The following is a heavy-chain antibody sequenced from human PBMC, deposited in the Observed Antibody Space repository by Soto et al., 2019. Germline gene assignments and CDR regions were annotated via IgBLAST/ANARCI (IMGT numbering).Heavy chain of an antibody. D-gene: IGHD7-27*01. CDR3: VKGGRNWGAFDF. CDR2: IGGPDGDSDGVP. V-gene: IGHV3-23*01. Sequence: VQLLESGGELVQPGGSLRLSCVASGFILNNYAMSWVRQAPGKGLQWVSTIGGPDGDSDGVPWYEDSVKGRFTIPRDSSANTLFLHMDNLRAEDSALYYCVKGGRNWGAFDFGGQGTTVVVSS. J-gene: IGHJ3*01. CDR1: GFILNNYA.